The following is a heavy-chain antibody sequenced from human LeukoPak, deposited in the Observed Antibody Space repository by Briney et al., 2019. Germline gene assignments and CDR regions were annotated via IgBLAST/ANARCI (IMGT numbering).Heavy chain of an antibody. V-gene: IGHV3-43*02. Sequence: GGSPRLSCAASGFTLSAFAMHWVRQAPGKGLEWVSLIDKDGRSTYYADSVKGRFTISRDNSKNSLYLQMNSLRTEDTALYYCATWAFYHSLDVWGQGTTVTVSS. CDR1: GFTLSAFA. CDR3: ATWAFYHSLDV. J-gene: IGHJ6*02. CDR2: IDKDGRST. D-gene: IGHD1-26*01.